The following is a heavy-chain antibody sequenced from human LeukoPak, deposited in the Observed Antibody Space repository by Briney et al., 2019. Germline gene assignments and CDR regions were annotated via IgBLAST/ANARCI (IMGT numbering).Heavy chain of an antibody. V-gene: IGHV4-61*02. D-gene: IGHD5-18*01. J-gene: IGHJ6*03. CDR2: IYTSGST. CDR3: ARFRYGPYYMDV. Sequence: SETLSLTCTVSGNSISSGDNYWSWIRQPAGKGLEWIGRIYTSGSTNYNPSLKSRVTISVDTSKNQFSLKLSSVTAADTAVYYCARFRYGPYYMDVWGKGTTVTISS. CDR1: GNSISSGDNY.